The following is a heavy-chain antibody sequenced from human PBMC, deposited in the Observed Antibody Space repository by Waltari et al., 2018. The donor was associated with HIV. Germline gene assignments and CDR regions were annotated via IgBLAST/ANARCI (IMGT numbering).Heavy chain of an antibody. J-gene: IGHJ5*02. Sequence: QVQLVQSGAEVHKPGASVTSSCKAYGYTFPAYVMHWARQAPGKGLEWMGWNNPNSGATNYAQKFQGRVTMTRDTSISTAYMELNSLRSHDTAVYYCARPLPYCSTSSCPYFDPWGQGTLVTVSS. CDR1: GYTFPAYV. CDR3: ARPLPYCSTSSCPYFDP. D-gene: IGHD2-2*01. CDR2: NNPNSGAT. V-gene: IGHV1-2*02.